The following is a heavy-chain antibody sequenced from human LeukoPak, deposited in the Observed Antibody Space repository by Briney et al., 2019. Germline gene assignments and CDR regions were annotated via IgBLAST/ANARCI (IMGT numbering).Heavy chain of an antibody. CDR2: IWYGGSNK. D-gene: IGHD6-13*01. Sequence: QPGRSLRLSCAASGFTFSSCGMHWVRQAPGKGLEWVAVIWYGGSNKYYADSVKGRFTISRDNSKNTLYLQMNSLRAEDTAVYYCAKESAAHYYFDYWGQGTLVTVSS. J-gene: IGHJ4*02. CDR3: AKESAAHYYFDY. V-gene: IGHV3-30*18. CDR1: GFTFSSCG.